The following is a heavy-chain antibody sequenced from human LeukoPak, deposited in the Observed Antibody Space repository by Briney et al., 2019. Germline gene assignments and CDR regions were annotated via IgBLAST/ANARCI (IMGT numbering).Heavy chain of an antibody. D-gene: IGHD1-26*01. CDR3: AKSGGSYYPDYFDY. V-gene: IGHV3-30*02. Sequence: GGSLRLSCAASGFTFSSYGMHWVRQSPGKGLEWVAFIRSDGSNKYYADSVKGRFTISRDNSKNTLYLQMNSLRAEDTAVYYCAKSGGSYYPDYFDYWGQGTLVTVSS. J-gene: IGHJ4*02. CDR2: IRSDGSNK. CDR1: GFTFSSYG.